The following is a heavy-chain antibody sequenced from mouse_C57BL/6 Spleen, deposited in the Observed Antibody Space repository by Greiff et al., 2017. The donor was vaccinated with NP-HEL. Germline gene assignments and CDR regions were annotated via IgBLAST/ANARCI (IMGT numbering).Heavy chain of an antibody. CDR1: GYSITSGYY. CDR3: ARREKLGRYWYFDV. Sequence: EVKLQESGPGLVKPSQSLSLTCSVTGYSITSGYYWNWIRQFPGNKLEWMGYISYDGSNNYNPSLKNRISITRDTSKNQFFLKLNSVTTEDTATYYCARREKLGRYWYFDVWGTGTTVTVSS. CDR2: ISYDGSN. V-gene: IGHV3-6*01. J-gene: IGHJ1*03. D-gene: IGHD4-1*01.